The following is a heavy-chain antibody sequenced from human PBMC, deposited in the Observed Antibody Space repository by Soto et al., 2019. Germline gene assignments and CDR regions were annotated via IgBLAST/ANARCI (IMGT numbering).Heavy chain of an antibody. D-gene: IGHD6-13*01. CDR1: GFTFSSYG. CDR3: AKGGDSSSWYSFDY. Sequence: GGSLRLSCAASGFTFSSYGMHWVRQAPGKGLEWVAVISYDGSNKYYADSVKGRFTISRDNSKNTLYLQMNSLRAEDTAVYYCAKGGDSSSWYSFDYWGQGTLVTVSS. J-gene: IGHJ4*02. V-gene: IGHV3-30*18. CDR2: ISYDGSNK.